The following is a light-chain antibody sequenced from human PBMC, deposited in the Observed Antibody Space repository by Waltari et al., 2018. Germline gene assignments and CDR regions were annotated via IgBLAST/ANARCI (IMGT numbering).Light chain of an antibody. J-gene: IGLJ3*02. CDR1: SGNIAGNY. CDR2: ESN. V-gene: IGLV6-57*02. CDR3: QSYDDNSPDWV. Sequence: NLKLTQPRSVSESPGKTVIISCTGSSGNIAGNYVQWYRQRPGSAPTSVIYESNQRPSWVPNRFSGSIDSASNSASLTISGLKTEDEADYYCQSYDDNSPDWVFGGGTKLTVL.